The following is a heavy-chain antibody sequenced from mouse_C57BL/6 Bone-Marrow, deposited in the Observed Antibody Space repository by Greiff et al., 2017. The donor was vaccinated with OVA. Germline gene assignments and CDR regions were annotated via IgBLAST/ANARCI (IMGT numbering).Heavy chain of an antibody. CDR1: GFTFSDYG. V-gene: IGHV5-15*01. J-gene: IGHJ2*01. CDR3: ARHYDYDGGDYFDY. CDR2: ISNLAYSS. Sequence: EVKVVESGGGLVQPGGSLKLSCAASGFTFSDYGMAWVRQAPRKGPEWVAFISNLAYSSYYADTVTGRFTISRENAKNTLYLEMSSLRSEDTAMYYCARHYDYDGGDYFDYWGQGTTLTVSS. D-gene: IGHD2-4*01.